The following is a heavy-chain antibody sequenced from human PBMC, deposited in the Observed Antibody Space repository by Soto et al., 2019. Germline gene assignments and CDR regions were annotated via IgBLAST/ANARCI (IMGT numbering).Heavy chain of an antibody. J-gene: IGHJ5*02. CDR1: GYTFTGYY. D-gene: IGHD6-13*01. CDR2: INPNSGGT. V-gene: IGHV1-2*04. Sequence: QVQLVQSGAEVKKPGASVKVSCKASGYTFTGYYMHWVRQAPGQGLEWMGWINPNSGGTNYAQKFQGWVTMTRDTSISTAYMELSRLRSDDTAVYYCARGGPGGIAAAASNNWFDPWGQGTLVTVSS. CDR3: ARGGPGGIAAAASNNWFDP.